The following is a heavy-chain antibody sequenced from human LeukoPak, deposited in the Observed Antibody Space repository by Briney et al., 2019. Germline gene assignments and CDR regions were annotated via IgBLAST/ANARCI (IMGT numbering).Heavy chain of an antibody. Sequence: SQTLSLTCTVSGGSISSADYYWSWIRQPPGKGLEWIGYIYYSGSTYYNPSLKSRLTISVDTSKNQFSLKLSSVTAADTVVYYCARDRRGGDSMIRGLDYWGQGTLVTVSS. CDR2: IYYSGST. V-gene: IGHV4-30-4*01. CDR1: GGSISSADYY. D-gene: IGHD3-10*01. J-gene: IGHJ4*02. CDR3: ARDRRGGDSMIRGLDY.